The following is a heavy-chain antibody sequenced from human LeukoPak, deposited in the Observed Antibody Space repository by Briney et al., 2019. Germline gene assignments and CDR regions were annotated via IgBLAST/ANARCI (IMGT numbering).Heavy chain of an antibody. CDR1: GYTFTSYG. CDR3: AREPTYYYRSGTYYNDY. V-gene: IGHV1-18*01. J-gene: IGHJ4*02. CDR2: ISAYDGNT. Sequence: ASVKVSCKASGYTFTSYGITWVRQAPGQGLEWMGWISAYDGNTKYAQKLQGRVTITTDTSTSTAYMELRSLRSDDTAVYYCAREPTYYYRSGTYYNDYWGQGTLVTVSS. D-gene: IGHD3-10*01.